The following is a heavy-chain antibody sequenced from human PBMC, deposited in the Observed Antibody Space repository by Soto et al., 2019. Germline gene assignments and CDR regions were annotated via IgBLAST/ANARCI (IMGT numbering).Heavy chain of an antibody. CDR3: ARQKPGIAVAGTYSFFDY. CDR2: IYYSGST. J-gene: IGHJ4*02. Sequence: QLQLQESGPGLVKPSETLSLTCTVSGGSISSSSYYWGWIRQPPGKGLEWIGSIYYSGSTYYNPSLKSRVTISVDTSKSQFSLKLSSVTAADTAVYYCARQKPGIAVAGTYSFFDYWGQGTLVTVSS. V-gene: IGHV4-39*01. D-gene: IGHD6-19*01. CDR1: GGSISSSSYY.